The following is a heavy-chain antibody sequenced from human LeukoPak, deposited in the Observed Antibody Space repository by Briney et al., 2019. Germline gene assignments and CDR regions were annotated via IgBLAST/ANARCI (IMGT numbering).Heavy chain of an antibody. J-gene: IGHJ4*02. CDR3: ARDSGEVPDY. CDR2: INPNSGGT. D-gene: IGHD3-10*01. Sequence: ASVKVSCKASGYTFTGYYMHWVRQAPGQGLEWMGWINPNSGGTNYAQNFQGRVTMTRDTSISTAYMELDRLRFDDTAVYYCARDSGEVPDYWGQGTLVTVSS. CDR1: GYTFTGYY. V-gene: IGHV1-2*02.